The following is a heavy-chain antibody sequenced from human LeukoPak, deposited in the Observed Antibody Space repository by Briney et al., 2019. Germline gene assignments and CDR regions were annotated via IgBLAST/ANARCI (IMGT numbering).Heavy chain of an antibody. CDR1: GYTFTSYG. V-gene: IGHV1-18*01. J-gene: IGHJ4*02. CDR2: ISAYNGNT. CDR3: ARVLSLIAAPDY. D-gene: IGHD6-13*01. Sequence: GESLKISCKASGYTFTSYGISWVRQAPGQGLEWMGWISAYNGNTNYAQKLQGRVTMTTDTSTSTAYMELRSLRSDDTAVYYCARVLSLIAAPDYWGQGTLVTVSS.